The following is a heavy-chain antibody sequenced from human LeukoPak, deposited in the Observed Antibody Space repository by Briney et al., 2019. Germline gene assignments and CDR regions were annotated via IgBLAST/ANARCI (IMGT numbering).Heavy chain of an antibody. J-gene: IGHJ5*02. CDR2: INSDGSTT. Sequence: PGGSLRLSCAASGFTFRSYWMHWVRHAPGKGLVWVSRINSDGSTTSYADSVKGRFTISRDNAKNTLYLQMNSLRAEDTAVYYCARVLTGSWDWFDPWGQGTLVTVSS. CDR3: ARVLTGSWDWFDP. CDR1: GFTFRSYW. V-gene: IGHV3-74*01. D-gene: IGHD2-8*02.